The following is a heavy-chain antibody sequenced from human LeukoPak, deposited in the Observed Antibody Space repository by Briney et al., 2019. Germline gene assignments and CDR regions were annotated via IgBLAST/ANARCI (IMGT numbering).Heavy chain of an antibody. CDR3: ARGRNYCSSGSCFPDY. CDR1: GFTFSNYA. CDR2: ISGTGGGT. J-gene: IGHJ4*02. Sequence: GGSLRLSCAASGFTFSNYAMSWVRQAPGKGLEWVSAISGTGGGTYYADSVKGRFTISRDNSDNTLYLQMNSLRAEDTAAYYCARGRNYCSSGSCFPDYWGQGTLVTVSS. D-gene: IGHD2-15*01. V-gene: IGHV3-23*01.